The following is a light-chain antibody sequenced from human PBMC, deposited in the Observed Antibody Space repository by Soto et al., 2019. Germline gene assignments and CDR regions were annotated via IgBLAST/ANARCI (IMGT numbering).Light chain of an antibody. V-gene: IGKV1-27*01. CDR1: QAIYNY. CDR2: HAS. Sequence: DIQMTQSPSSLSASVGDRVTITCRASQAIYNYLAWYQQRPGQVPKLLIYHASTLQSGVPSRFSGSGSGTDFTLTISSLQPEDVATYYCQKYHSAVFTFGPGTKVDIK. J-gene: IGKJ3*01. CDR3: QKYHSAVFT.